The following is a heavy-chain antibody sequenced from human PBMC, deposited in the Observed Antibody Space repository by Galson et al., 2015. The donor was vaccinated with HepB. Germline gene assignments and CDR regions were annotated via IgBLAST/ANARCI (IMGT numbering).Heavy chain of an antibody. CDR2: IKQDGSEK. CDR3: ARDPGCCSSTSCYTHDAFDI. V-gene: IGHV3-7*01. Sequence: SLRLSCAASGFTFSSYWMSWVRQAPGKGLEWVANIKQDGSEKYYVDSVKGRFTISRDNAKNSLYLQMNSLRAEDTAVYYCARDPGCCSSTSCYTHDAFDIWGQGTMVTVSS. CDR1: GFTFSSYW. J-gene: IGHJ3*02. D-gene: IGHD2-2*02.